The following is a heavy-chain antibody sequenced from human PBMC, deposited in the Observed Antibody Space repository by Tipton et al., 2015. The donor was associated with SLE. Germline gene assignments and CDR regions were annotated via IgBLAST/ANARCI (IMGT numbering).Heavy chain of an antibody. D-gene: IGHD3-22*01. CDR2: ISGSGGRT. V-gene: IGHV3-23*01. Sequence: SLRLSCAASGFTVSSYAMSWVRRAPGKGLDWVSEISGSGGRTYYADSVKGRFTISRDNSKNTLFLQMNSLRAEDTAVYYCAKDRNYDLGLGAFDMWGQGTMVTVSS. CDR1: GFTVSSYA. CDR3: AKDRNYDLGLGAFDM. J-gene: IGHJ3*02.